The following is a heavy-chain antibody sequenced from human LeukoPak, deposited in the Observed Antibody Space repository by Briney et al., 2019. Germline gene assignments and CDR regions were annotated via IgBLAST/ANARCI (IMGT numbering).Heavy chain of an antibody. D-gene: IGHD4-17*01. V-gene: IGHV3-23*01. CDR2: ISGSGGST. Sequence: GGSLRLSCAASGFTFNSYAMSWVRQAPGKGLEWVSAISGSGGSTYYADSVKGRFSISRDNSKNTLYLLMNSLRAEDTAVYYCATYGEEDYWGQGTLVTVSS. CDR3: ATYGEEDY. J-gene: IGHJ4*02. CDR1: GFTFNSYA.